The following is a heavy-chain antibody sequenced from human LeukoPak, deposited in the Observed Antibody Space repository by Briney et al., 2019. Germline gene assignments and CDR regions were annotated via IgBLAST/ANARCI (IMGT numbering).Heavy chain of an antibody. V-gene: IGHV1-46*01. D-gene: IGHD1-1*01. CDR2: INPSRGST. CDR3: TRGVLLERRYYNWFDP. J-gene: IGHJ5*02. CDR1: GYTFTSYY. Sequence: ASVKVSCKASGYTFTSYYIHWVRQAPGQGLEWMGMINPSRGSTSYAQKFQGGLTMTRDTSTSTVYMELSSLRSEDTPVYYCTRGVLLERRYYNWFDPWGQGTLVTVSS.